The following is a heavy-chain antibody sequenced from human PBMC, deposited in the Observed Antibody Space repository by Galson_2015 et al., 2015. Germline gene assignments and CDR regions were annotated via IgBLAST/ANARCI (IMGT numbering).Heavy chain of an antibody. CDR3: ASEYCSGGSCYIDY. D-gene: IGHD2-15*01. CDR2: IYYSGST. Sequence: ETLSLTCTVSGGSISSYYWSWIRQPPGKGLEWIGYIYYSGSTNYNPSLKSRVTISVDTSKNQFSLKLSSVTAADTTVYYCASEYCSGGSCYIDYWGQGTLVTVSS. V-gene: IGHV4-59*01. CDR1: GGSISSYY. J-gene: IGHJ4*02.